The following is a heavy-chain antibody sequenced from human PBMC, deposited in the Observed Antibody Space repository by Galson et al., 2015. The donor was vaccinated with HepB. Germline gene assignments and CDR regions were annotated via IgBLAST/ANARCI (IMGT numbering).Heavy chain of an antibody. D-gene: IGHD2-2*02. CDR3: AKDRGIVVPAAIYYYYYGMDV. Sequence: SLRLSCAASGFTFSSYGMHWVRQAPGKGLEWVAVISYDGSNKYYADSVKGRFTISRDNSKNTLYLQMNSLRAEDTAVYYCAKDRGIVVPAAIYYYYYGMDVWGQGTTVTVSS. CDR1: GFTFSSYG. V-gene: IGHV3-30*18. J-gene: IGHJ6*02. CDR2: ISYDGSNK.